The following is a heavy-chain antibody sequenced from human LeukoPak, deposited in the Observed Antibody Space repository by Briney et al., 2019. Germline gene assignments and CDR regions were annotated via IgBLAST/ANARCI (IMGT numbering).Heavy chain of an antibody. CDR3: AREGQDIVVVPAPRAFDI. J-gene: IGHJ3*02. V-gene: IGHV1-46*01. CDR2: INPSGGST. Sequence: ASVKVSCKASGYTFTSYYMHWVRQAPGQGLEWMGIINPSGGSTSYAQKFQGRVTMTRDTSTGTVYMELSSLKSEDTAVYYCAREGQDIVVVPAPRAFDIWGQGTMVTVSS. CDR1: GYTFTSYY. D-gene: IGHD2-2*01.